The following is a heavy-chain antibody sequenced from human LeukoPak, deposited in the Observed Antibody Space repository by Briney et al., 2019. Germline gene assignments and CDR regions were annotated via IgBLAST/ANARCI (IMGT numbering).Heavy chain of an antibody. V-gene: IGHV1-69*10. D-gene: IGHD3-22*01. J-gene: IGHJ4*02. Sequence: ASVRVSCKASGGTFSSYAISWVAQAPGQGLKWMGWIIPILGIANYAQPFQGRVPITAAKSTSTAYMELRSLRSNDTAVYYCARATYYYDSSGYQDYWGQGTLVTVSS. CDR3: ARATYYYDSSGYQDY. CDR2: IIPILGIA. CDR1: GGTFSSYA.